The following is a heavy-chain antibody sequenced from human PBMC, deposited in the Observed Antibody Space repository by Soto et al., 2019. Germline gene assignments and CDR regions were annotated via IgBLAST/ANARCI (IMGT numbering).Heavy chain of an antibody. CDR1: GFTFSSYA. V-gene: IGHV3-23*01. J-gene: IGHJ4*02. D-gene: IGHD2-8*01. CDR2: ISGSGGST. CDR3: AKDIVLMLYAGYYFDY. Sequence: EVQLLESGGGLVQPGGSLRLSCAASGFTFSSYAMSWVRQAPGKGLEWVSAISGSGGSTYYADSVKGRFTISRDNSKNTLYLQMNSLRAEDTAVYYCAKDIVLMLYAGYYFDYWGQGTLVTVSS.